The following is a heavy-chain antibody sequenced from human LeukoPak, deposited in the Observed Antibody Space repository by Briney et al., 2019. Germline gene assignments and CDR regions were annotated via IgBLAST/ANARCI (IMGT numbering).Heavy chain of an antibody. CDR1: GFTLSSYW. Sequence: PGGSLRLSCAASGFTLSSYWMSWVRQAPGKGLEWVANIKHDGSEKDYVDSVKGRFTISRDNAKNSLYLQMNSLRAEDTAVYYCARDIAAPGLFFDYWGQGTLVTVSS. D-gene: IGHD6-13*01. V-gene: IGHV3-7*01. CDR3: ARDIAAPGLFFDY. J-gene: IGHJ4*02. CDR2: IKHDGSEK.